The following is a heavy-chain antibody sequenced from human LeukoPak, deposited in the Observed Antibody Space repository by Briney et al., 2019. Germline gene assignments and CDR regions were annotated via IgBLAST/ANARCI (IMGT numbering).Heavy chain of an antibody. CDR3: AGFTFFRGVITFDY. CDR1: GYSFSSGYY. V-gene: IGHV4-38-2*02. J-gene: IGHJ4*02. CDR2: FDHSGGT. Sequence: SETLSLTCTVSGYSFSSGYYWGWSRPPPGKGLEWVGSFDHSGGTYYNPSLRSRVSISVDTSKNQFSLKLSSVTAADTAVYSCAGFTFFRGVITFDYWGQGTLVTVSS. D-gene: IGHD3-10*01.